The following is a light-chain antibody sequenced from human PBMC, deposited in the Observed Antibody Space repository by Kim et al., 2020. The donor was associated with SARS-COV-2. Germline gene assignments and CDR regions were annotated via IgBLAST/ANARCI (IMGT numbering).Light chain of an antibody. V-gene: IGLV2-14*03. CDR2: DVS. CDR1: SSDVGGYDY. CDR3: SSYTSSSTWL. J-gene: IGLJ3*02. Sequence: QSALTQPASVSGSPGQSITISCTGTSSDVGGYDYVSWYQQHPGKAPKRMIYDVSNRPSGVSNRFSGSKSGNTASLTISGLQAEDEADYYCSSYTSSSTWLFGGGTQLTVL.